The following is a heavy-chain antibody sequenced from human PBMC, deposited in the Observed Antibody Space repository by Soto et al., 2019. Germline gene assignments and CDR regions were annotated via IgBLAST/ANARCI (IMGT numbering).Heavy chain of an antibody. J-gene: IGHJ4*02. V-gene: IGHV4-31*01. Sequence: QVQLQESGPGLVKPSQTLSLTCSVSGGSISSDNYYWSWIRQHPGKGLEWIGYIYYSGSTKYSPSLKSLVTISADTTKNQFSLKLSSVTAADTAVYYCARANRYSDVGIDYWGQGTLVTVSS. CDR1: GGSISSDNYY. CDR3: ARANRYSDVGIDY. CDR2: IYYSGST. D-gene: IGHD3-22*01.